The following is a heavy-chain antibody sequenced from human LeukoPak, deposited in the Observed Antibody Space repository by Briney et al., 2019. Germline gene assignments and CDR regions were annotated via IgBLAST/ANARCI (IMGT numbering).Heavy chain of an antibody. CDR3: AKGVRQWLVEYYFDY. CDR2: VSAHGLDK. CDR1: GFAFSSYA. V-gene: IGHV3-30*04. Sequence: GGSLRLSCAASGFAFSSYAMHWVRQAPGKGLEWLAVVSAHGLDKFYADSVRGRFTISKDTSQNTLFLQMNSLRAEDTAVYYCAKGVRQWLVEYYFDYWGQGTLVTVSS. J-gene: IGHJ4*02. D-gene: IGHD6-19*01.